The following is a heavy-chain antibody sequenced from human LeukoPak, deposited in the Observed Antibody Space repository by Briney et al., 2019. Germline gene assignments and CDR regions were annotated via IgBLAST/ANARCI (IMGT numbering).Heavy chain of an antibody. CDR3: ARALGGYCSSTSCYTGWFDP. V-gene: IGHV3-23*01. Sequence: GGSLRLSCVASGFTFSNYAMSWVRQAPGKRLEWVSAVTGSGGSKYYADSVKGRFTISRDNSKNTLYLQMNSLRAEDTAVYYCARALGGYCSSTSCYTGWFDPWGQGTLVTVSS. CDR1: GFTFSNYA. J-gene: IGHJ5*02. D-gene: IGHD2-2*02. CDR2: VTGSGGSK.